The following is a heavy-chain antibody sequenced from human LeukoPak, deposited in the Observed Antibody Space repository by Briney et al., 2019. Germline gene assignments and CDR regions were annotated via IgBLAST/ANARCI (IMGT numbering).Heavy chain of an antibody. CDR2: ISSSSSYI. D-gene: IGHD6-13*01. CDR3: ARDSGIAAAGLGDY. Sequence: GGSLRLSCAASGFTFSGYSMNWVRQAPGKGLEWVSPISSSSSYIYYADSVKGRFTISRDNAKNSLYLQMNSLRAEDTAVYYCARDSGIAAAGLGDYWGQGTLVTVSS. CDR1: GFTFSGYS. J-gene: IGHJ4*02. V-gene: IGHV3-21*01.